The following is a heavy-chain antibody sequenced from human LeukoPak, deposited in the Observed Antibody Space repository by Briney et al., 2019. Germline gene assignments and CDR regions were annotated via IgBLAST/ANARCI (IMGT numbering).Heavy chain of an antibody. CDR3: ARQEYYYDSSGYFYQ. V-gene: IGHV4-59*08. CDR2: IYYSGST. Sequence: PSETLSLTCTVSGGSIRSYYWSWIRQPPGKGLEWIGYIYYSGSTNYNPSLKSRVTLSVDTSKNQFSLKLSSVTAADTAVYYCARQEYYYDSSGYFYQWGQGTLVTVSA. J-gene: IGHJ4*02. CDR1: GGSIRSYY. D-gene: IGHD3-22*01.